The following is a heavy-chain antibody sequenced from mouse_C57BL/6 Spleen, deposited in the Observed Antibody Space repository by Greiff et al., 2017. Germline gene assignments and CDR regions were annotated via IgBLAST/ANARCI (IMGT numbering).Heavy chain of an antibody. Sequence: VQLKQSGAELVRPGASVKLSCTASGFNIKDYYMHWVKQRPEQGLEWIGRIDPEDGDTEYAPKFQGKATMTADTSSNTAYLQLSSLTSEDTAVYYCTTRDYYGSIYAMDYWGQGTSVTVSS. CDR2: IDPEDGDT. CDR3: TTRDYYGSIYAMDY. CDR1: GFNIKDYY. V-gene: IGHV14-1*01. J-gene: IGHJ4*01. D-gene: IGHD1-1*01.